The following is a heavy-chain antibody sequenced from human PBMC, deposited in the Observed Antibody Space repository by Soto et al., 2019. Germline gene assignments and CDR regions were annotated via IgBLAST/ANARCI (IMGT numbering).Heavy chain of an antibody. CDR3: TRHRPERDVVPVPWPHFGY. Sequence: QVQLVQSGAKVKRPGSSVKVSCKASGGTFNSHTINWVRQAPGQGLEWVGRVVPLLGIESHPQKFKDRLTISADTPTSSVSRELSNLRSDDTADYYCTRHRPERDVVPVPWPHFGYLGPRTLLIFFS. V-gene: IGHV1-69*02. CDR2: VVPLLGIE. J-gene: IGHJ4*02. D-gene: IGHD2-21*01. CDR1: GGTFNSHT.